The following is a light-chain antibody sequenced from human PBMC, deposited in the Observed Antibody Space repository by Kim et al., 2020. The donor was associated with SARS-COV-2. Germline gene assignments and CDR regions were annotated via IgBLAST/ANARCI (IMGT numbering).Light chain of an antibody. J-gene: IGKJ4*01. V-gene: IGKV3-11*01. Sequence: EIVLTQSPKSMSLSPGERATLSCRASQSVSSYLAWYQQKPGQAPRLLIYDASNRATGIPARFSGSGSGTDFTLTISSLEPEDFAVYYCQQRSNWPTFGGGTKVDI. CDR2: DAS. CDR3: QQRSNWPT. CDR1: QSVSSY.